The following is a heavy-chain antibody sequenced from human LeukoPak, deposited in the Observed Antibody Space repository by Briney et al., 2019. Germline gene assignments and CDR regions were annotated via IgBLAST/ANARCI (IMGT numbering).Heavy chain of an antibody. V-gene: IGHV3-23*01. J-gene: IGHJ1*01. CDR1: GFTFSSYA. D-gene: IGHD4-23*01. Sequence: HSGGSLRFSCAASGFTFSSYAINWVRQAPGPGLEWVSSINTSGGTTYYADSVKGRFTISRDNSKNTVYLQMHSLRDEDTAIYYCAKDYGGNSGNLQRWGQGTLVTVSS. CDR2: INTSGGTT. CDR3: AKDYGGNSGNLQR.